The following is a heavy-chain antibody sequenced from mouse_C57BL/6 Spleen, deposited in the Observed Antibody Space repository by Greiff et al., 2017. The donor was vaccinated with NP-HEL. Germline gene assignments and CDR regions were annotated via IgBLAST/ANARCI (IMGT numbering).Heavy chain of an antibody. Sequence: EVQLQQSGAELVRPGSSVKMSCKTSGYTFTSYGINWVKQRPGQGLEWIGYIYIGNGYTEYNEKFKGKATLTSDTSSSTAYMQLSSLTSEDSAIYVCAIENYGSREGNYAMDYWGQGTSVTVSS. V-gene: IGHV1-58*01. CDR2: IYIGNGYT. J-gene: IGHJ4*01. D-gene: IGHD1-1*01. CDR1: GYTFTSYG. CDR3: AIENYGSREGNYAMDY.